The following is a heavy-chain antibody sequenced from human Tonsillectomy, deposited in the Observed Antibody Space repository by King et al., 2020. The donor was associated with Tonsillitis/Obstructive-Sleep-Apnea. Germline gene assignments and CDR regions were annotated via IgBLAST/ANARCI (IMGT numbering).Heavy chain of an antibody. V-gene: IGHV4-39*01. CDR2: IYYSGST. Sequence: QLQESGPGLVKPSETLSLSCTVSGGAISSSSYYWGWIRQPPGKGLEWIGTIYYSGSTSYNPSLKSRVTISVDTSQNQFSLKVSSVTASDTAVYYCARLLYSSSWSHGYYYMDVWGKGTTVTVSS. J-gene: IGHJ6*03. CDR1: GGAISSSSYY. D-gene: IGHD6-13*01. CDR3: ARLLYSSSWSHGYYYMDV.